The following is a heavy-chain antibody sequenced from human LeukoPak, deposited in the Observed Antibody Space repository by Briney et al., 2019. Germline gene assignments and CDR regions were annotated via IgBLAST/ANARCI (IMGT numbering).Heavy chain of an antibody. Sequence: GASVKVSCKASGYTFTSYDVNWVRQATGQGLEWMGWMNPNSGGTNYAQKFQGRVTMTRDTSISTAYMELSRLRSDDTAVYYCARQYSGSSHIAEYFDYRGQGTLVTVSS. D-gene: IGHD1-26*01. V-gene: IGHV1-2*02. CDR1: GYTFTSYD. CDR2: MNPNSGGT. CDR3: ARQYSGSSHIAEYFDY. J-gene: IGHJ4*02.